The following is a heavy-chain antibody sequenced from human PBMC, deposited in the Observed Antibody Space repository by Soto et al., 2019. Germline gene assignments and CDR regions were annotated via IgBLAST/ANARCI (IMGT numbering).Heavy chain of an antibody. CDR3: GRVWEWLTLLYGMAV. Sequence: GGTLRLSCAASGFTFSSYSMNWVRQAPGKGLEWVSSISSSSSYIYYADSVKGRFTISRDNAKNSLYLQMSSLRAEDTAVYYFGRVWEWLTLLYGMAVWGQGTMVTV. D-gene: IGHD3-3*01. J-gene: IGHJ6*01. CDR1: GFTFSSYS. CDR2: ISSSSSYI. V-gene: IGHV3-21*01.